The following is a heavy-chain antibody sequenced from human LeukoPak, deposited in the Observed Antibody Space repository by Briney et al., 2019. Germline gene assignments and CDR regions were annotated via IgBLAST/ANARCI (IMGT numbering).Heavy chain of an antibody. CDR1: GGSISSSSYY. CDR2: IYYSGST. J-gene: IGHJ3*01. CDR3: ASLPRYCSGGTCRDTFDV. D-gene: IGHD2-15*01. V-gene: IGHV4-39*01. Sequence: SETLSLTCTVSGGSISSSSYYWGWIRRPPGKGLEWIGSIYYSGSTYCNPTLKSRVTISVDTSKSQFSLKLISVTAADTAMYYCASLPRYCSGGTCRDTFDVWGQGTMVTVSS.